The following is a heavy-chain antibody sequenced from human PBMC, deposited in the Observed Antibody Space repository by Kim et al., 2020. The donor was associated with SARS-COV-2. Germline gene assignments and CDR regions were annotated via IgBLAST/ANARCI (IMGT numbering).Heavy chain of an antibody. J-gene: IGHJ5*02. Sequence: SETLSLTCTVSGGSISSSSYYWGWIRQPPGKGLEWIGSIYYSGSTYYNPSLKSRVTISVDTSKNQFSLKLSSVTAADTAVYYCARVTGRWFGELLRGGWFDPWGQGTLVTVSS. D-gene: IGHD3-10*01. CDR3: ARVTGRWFGELLRGGWFDP. V-gene: IGHV4-39*07. CDR2: IYYSGST. CDR1: GGSISSSSYY.